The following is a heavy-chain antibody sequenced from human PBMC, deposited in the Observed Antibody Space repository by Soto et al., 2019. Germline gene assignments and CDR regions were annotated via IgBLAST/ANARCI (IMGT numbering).Heavy chain of an antibody. D-gene: IGHD3-3*01. CDR3: AKATPDVLRFLEWQSYYFDY. CDR2: ISGSGGST. CDR1: GFTFSSYA. J-gene: IGHJ4*02. Sequence: GGSLRLSCAASGFTFSSYAMSWVRQAPGKGLEWVSAISGSGGSTYYADSVKGRFTISRDNSKNTLYLQMNSLRAEDTAVYYCAKATPDVLRFLEWQSYYFDYWGQGTLVTVSS. V-gene: IGHV3-23*01.